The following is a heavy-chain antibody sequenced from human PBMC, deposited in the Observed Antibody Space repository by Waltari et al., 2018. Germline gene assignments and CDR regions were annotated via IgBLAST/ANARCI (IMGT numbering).Heavy chain of an antibody. CDR2: ISSTGYTK. Sequence: EVQLVESGGGLVQPGGSLRLSCVASGFTFTVYSMNWVRQAPGKGLEWVSYISSTGYTKYYADSVKGRFTISRDKSLYLQMNSLRAEDTAVYYCARDSAGTYCGGGSCPDYWGQGTLVTVSS. V-gene: IGHV3-48*01. CDR3: ARDSAGTYCGGGSCPDY. D-gene: IGHD2-15*01. CDR1: GFTFTVYS. J-gene: IGHJ4*02.